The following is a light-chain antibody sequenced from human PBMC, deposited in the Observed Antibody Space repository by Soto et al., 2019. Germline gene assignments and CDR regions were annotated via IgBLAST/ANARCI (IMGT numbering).Light chain of an antibody. V-gene: IGKV1-12*01. CDR1: EDINSR. Sequence: DIQMTQSPSSVSASVGDRVTISCRSSEDINSRLAWYQQKPGNAPKLLIYAAFILQSGVPSRFSGYGSGTDFTLSISSLQPEDFATYYCQQADSFPITFGQGTRLDIK. CDR2: AAF. J-gene: IGKJ5*01. CDR3: QQADSFPIT.